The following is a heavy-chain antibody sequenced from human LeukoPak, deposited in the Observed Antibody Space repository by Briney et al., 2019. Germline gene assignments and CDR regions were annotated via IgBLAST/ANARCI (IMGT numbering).Heavy chain of an antibody. CDR3: ARVVQGSGPFDY. D-gene: IGHD3-10*01. J-gene: IGHJ4*02. V-gene: IGHV4-39*07. CDR2: IYYSGGT. Sequence: SETLSLTCTVSGGSISSGSYYWGWIRQPPGKGLEWIGSIYYSGGTYYNPSLKSRVTISVDTSKNQFSLKLSSVTTADTAVYYCARVVQGSGPFDYWGQGTLVTVSS. CDR1: GGSISSGSYY.